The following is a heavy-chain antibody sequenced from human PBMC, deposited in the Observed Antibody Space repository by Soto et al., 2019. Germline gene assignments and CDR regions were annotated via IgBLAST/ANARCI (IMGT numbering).Heavy chain of an antibody. V-gene: IGHV4-61*01. J-gene: IGHJ6*02. D-gene: IGHD3-3*01. CDR2: IYYSGST. CDR1: GGSVSSGSYY. Sequence: PSETLSLTCTVPGGSVSSGSYYWGWIRQPPGKGLEWIGYIYYSGSTNYNPSLKSRVTISVDTSKNQFSLKLSSVTAADTAVYYCARGYDFWSGYYAMDVWGQGTTVTVSS. CDR3: ARGYDFWSGYYAMDV.